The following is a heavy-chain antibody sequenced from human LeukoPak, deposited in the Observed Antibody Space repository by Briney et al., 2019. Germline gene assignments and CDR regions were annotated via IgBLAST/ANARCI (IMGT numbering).Heavy chain of an antibody. CDR2: MKSNTDGGTT. J-gene: IGHJ4*02. D-gene: IGHD5-12*01. CDR3: TTGRELATKAPGY. CDR1: GFTFSKAW. Sequence: GGSLRLSCAASGFTFSKAWMNWVRQAPGKGLEWVGRMKSNTDGGTTDYDAPVNGRFTISRDDSKNTLYLQMNSLKSEDTAVYYCTTGRELATKAPGYWGQGTLVTVSS. V-gene: IGHV3-15*01.